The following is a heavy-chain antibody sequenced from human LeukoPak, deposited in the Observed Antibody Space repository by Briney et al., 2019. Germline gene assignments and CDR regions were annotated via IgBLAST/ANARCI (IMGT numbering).Heavy chain of an antibody. CDR1: GFAFSSYA. CDR3: AKEYYYDSSGYPSDAFDI. V-gene: IGHV3-23*01. D-gene: IGHD3-22*01. J-gene: IGHJ3*02. CDR2: ISGSGGST. Sequence: GGSLRLSCAASGFAFSSYAMSWVRQAPGKGLEWVSAISGSGGSTYYADPVKGRFTISRDNSKDTLYLQMNSVRAEDTAVYYCAKEYYYDSSGYPSDAFDIWGQGTMVTVSS.